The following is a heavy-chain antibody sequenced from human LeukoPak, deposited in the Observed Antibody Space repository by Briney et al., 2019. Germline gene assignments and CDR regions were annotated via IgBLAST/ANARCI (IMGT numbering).Heavy chain of an antibody. CDR3: ARDRSYCFDY. CDR1: QFTFNAHG. D-gene: IGHD6-13*01. CDR2: IRYDGSNK. V-gene: IGHV3-30*02. Sequence: PGGSLRLSRAASQFTFNAHGMHGLRQALGMGVEWVAYIRYDGSNKYYADSVKGRFTISRDNSKNTLSLQMNSLRPEDTAVYYCARDRSYCFDYWGQGTLVTVSS. J-gene: IGHJ4*02.